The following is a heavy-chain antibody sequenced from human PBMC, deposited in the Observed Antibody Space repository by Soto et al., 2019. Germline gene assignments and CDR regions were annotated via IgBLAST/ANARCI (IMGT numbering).Heavy chain of an antibody. CDR1: GGSISSGGYY. CDR2: IYYSGST. J-gene: IGHJ4*02. V-gene: IGHV4-31*03. Sequence: SETLSLTCTVSGGSISSGGYYWSWIRQHPGKGLEWIGYIYYSGSTYYNPSLKSRVTISVDTSKNQFSLKLSPVTAADTAVYYCARQGQGMVRGAPYYFDYWGQGTLVTVSS. D-gene: IGHD3-10*01. CDR3: ARQGQGMVRGAPYYFDY.